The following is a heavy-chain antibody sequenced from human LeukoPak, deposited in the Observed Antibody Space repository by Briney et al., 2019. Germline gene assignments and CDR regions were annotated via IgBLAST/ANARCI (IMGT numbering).Heavy chain of an antibody. J-gene: IGHJ4*02. CDR1: GLTFSSYN. CDR2: ISSSSNTI. CDR3: AGAAGRETSSAYYYLGYTFDY. D-gene: IGHD3-22*01. V-gene: IGHV3-48*02. Sequence: GGSLRLSCAASGLTFSSYNMNWARQAPGKGLEWVSYISSSSNTIYYADSVKGRFTISRDNAKNSLYLQMNSLRDEDTAVYYCAGAAGRETSSAYYYLGYTFDYWGQGTLVTVSS.